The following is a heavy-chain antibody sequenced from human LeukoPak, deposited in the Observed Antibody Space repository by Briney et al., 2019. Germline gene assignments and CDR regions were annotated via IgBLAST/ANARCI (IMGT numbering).Heavy chain of an antibody. CDR2: IYYSGST. J-gene: IGHJ4*02. CDR3: AKRDDSGGNLVDL. CDR1: GGSIRSGSHY. D-gene: IGHD3-22*01. V-gene: IGHV4-39*02. Sequence: SETLSLTCTVSGGSIRSGSHYWAWIRQPPGKGLEWIGSIYYSGSTYYNPSLENRVTISIDTSKNHVSLKLSSLSAADTSVYYCAKRDDSGGNLVDLWGQGTLVTVS.